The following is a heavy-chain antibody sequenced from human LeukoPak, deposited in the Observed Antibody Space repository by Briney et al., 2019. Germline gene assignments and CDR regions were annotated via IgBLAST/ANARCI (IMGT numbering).Heavy chain of an antibody. Sequence: GGSLRLSCAASGFTFSSYAMSWVRQAPGKGLEWVSAIGGSGSRRYHADSVKGRFTISRDNSRNTLYLQMNSLRAEDTAVYYCARAYADFGDYEAYWGQGTLATVSS. V-gene: IGHV3-23*01. D-gene: IGHD4-17*01. CDR2: IGGSGSRR. CDR3: ARAYADFGDYEAY. J-gene: IGHJ4*02. CDR1: GFTFSSYA.